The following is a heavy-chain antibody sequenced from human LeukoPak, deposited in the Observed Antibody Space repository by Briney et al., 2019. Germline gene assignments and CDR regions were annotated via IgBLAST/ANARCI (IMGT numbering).Heavy chain of an antibody. CDR3: ARVWSGIGSGSYDY. Sequence: GASVKVSCKSSGYTFTGYYMHWVRQAPGQGLEWMGWINPNSGGTNYAQKFQGRVTMTRDTSISTAYMELSRLRSDDTAVYYCARVWSGIGSGSYDYWGQGTLVTVSS. CDR1: GYTFTGYY. V-gene: IGHV1-2*02. J-gene: IGHJ4*02. D-gene: IGHD1-26*01. CDR2: INPNSGGT.